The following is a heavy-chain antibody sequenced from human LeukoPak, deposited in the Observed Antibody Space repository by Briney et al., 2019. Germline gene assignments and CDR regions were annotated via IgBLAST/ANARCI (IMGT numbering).Heavy chain of an antibody. CDR1: GGTFSSYA. D-gene: IGHD3-22*01. V-gene: IGHV1-69*05. Sequence: SVEVSCKASGGTFSSYAISWVRQAPGQGLEWMGRIIPIFGTANYAQKFQGRVTITTDESTSTAYMELSSLRSEDTAVYYCAESSGYYYPFDYWGQGTLVTVSS. CDR2: IIPIFGTA. J-gene: IGHJ4*02. CDR3: AESSGYYYPFDY.